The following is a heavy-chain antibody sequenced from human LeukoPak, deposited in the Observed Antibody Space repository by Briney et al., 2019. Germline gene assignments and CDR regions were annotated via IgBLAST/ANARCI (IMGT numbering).Heavy chain of an antibody. CDR1: GFTPSNVA. J-gene: IGHJ4*02. CDR3: ARIGAGSSRDY. CDR2: IVGSSST. V-gene: IGHV3-21*01. D-gene: IGHD6-13*01. Sequence: TRGSLRLSSAPSGFTPSNVAMTWVRQAPGPGLEWVSSIVGSSSTYYADSLKGRFTISRDNAKNSLYLQMNSLRAGDTAVYYCARIGAGSSRDYWGQGTLVTVSS.